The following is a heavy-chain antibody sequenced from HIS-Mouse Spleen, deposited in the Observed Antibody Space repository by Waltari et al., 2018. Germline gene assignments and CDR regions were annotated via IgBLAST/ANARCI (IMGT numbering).Heavy chain of an antibody. J-gene: IGHJ4*02. V-gene: IGHV3-30*18. CDR3: AKASSGWLDY. CDR2: ISYDGSNK. CDR1: GFPFRSYG. D-gene: IGHD6-19*01. Sequence: QVQLVESGGGVVQPGRSLRLSCAAPGFPFRSYGMHWLRQAPGKGLEWVAVISYDGSNKYYADSVKGRFTISRDNSKNTLYLQMNSLRAEDTAVYYCAKASSGWLDYWGQGTLVTVSS.